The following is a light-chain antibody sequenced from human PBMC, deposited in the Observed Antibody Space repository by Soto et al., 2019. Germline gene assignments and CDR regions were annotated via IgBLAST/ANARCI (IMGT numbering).Light chain of an antibody. CDR3: QQYNSYSVT. CDR1: QSISSW. J-gene: IGKJ1*01. Sequence: DIQMTQSPSTLSASVGDRVTITCRASQSISSWLAWYQQKPGKAPKLLIYDASSLESGVPSRFSGSGSGTEFTLTISSLQPDDVATYYCQQYNSYSVTFGQGTKVDIK. V-gene: IGKV1-5*01. CDR2: DAS.